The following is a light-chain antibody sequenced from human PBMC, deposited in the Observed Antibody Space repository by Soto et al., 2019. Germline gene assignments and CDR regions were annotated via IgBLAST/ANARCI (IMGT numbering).Light chain of an antibody. CDR3: AAWDDRLKAWV. CDR2: SNN. CDR1: SSHIGSNN. J-gene: IGLJ3*02. Sequence: QSVLTQPPSASGTPGQRVTISCSGSSSHIGSNNVNWYQQLPGTAPKLLIYSNNQRPSGVPDRFSGSKSGTSASLAISGLQSEDEADYYCAAWDDRLKAWVFGGGTKLTVL. V-gene: IGLV1-44*01.